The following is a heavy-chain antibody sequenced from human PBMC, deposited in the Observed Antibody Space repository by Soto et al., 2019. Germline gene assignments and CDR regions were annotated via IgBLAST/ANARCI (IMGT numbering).Heavy chain of an antibody. Sequence: QLQLQESGPGLVKPSETLSLTCTVSGGSISSSSYYWGWIRQPPGKGLEWIWSIYYSGSTYYNPSLKSRVTISVDTSKNQFSLKLSSVTAADTAVYYCASVRFLEWLPLQPYYYYYMDVWGKGTTVTVSS. CDR3: ASVRFLEWLPLQPYYYYYMDV. CDR1: GGSISSSSYY. J-gene: IGHJ6*03. CDR2: IYYSGST. D-gene: IGHD3-3*01. V-gene: IGHV4-39*01.